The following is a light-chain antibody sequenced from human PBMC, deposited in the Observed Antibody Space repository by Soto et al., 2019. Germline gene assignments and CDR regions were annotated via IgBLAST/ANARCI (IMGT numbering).Light chain of an antibody. CDR3: QQYYSYPRT. V-gene: IGKV1-39*01. Sequence: DIQMPQSPSSLSSSVGYRVTITCRASQNIGRFLNWHQQKPGKAPKLLIYAASTLQSGVPSRSSGSGSGTDFTLTISCLQSEDFATYYCQQYYSYPRTFGQGTKVDIK. CDR2: AAS. CDR1: QNIGRF. J-gene: IGKJ1*01.